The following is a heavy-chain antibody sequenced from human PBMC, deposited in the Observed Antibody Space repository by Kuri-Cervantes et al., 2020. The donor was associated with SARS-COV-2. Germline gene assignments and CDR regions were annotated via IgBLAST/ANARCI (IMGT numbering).Heavy chain of an antibody. CDR3: ARLDYCTSTACLDY. CDR1: GGSFSGYY. CDR2: INHSGST. D-gene: IGHD2-2*01. J-gene: IGHJ4*02. V-gene: IGHV4-34*01. Sequence: SQTLSLTCAVYGGSFSGYYWSWIRQPPGKGLEWIGEINHSGSTYYNPSLKSRVTISLDKSKNQFSLNLSSVTAADTALYYCARLDYCTSTACLDYWGQGTLVTVSS.